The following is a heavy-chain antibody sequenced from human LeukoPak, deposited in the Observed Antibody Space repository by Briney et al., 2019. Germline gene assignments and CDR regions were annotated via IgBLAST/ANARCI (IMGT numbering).Heavy chain of an antibody. D-gene: IGHD1-26*01. J-gene: IGHJ5*02. Sequence: PSETLSLTCTVSGGSISSYYWSWIRQPPGKGLEWIGYIYYSGSTNYNPSLKSRVTISVDTSKNQFSLKLSSVTAADTAVYYCARARVGATGWFDPWGQGTLVTVSS. CDR2: IYYSGST. V-gene: IGHV4-59*01. CDR3: ARARVGATGWFDP. CDR1: GGSISSYY.